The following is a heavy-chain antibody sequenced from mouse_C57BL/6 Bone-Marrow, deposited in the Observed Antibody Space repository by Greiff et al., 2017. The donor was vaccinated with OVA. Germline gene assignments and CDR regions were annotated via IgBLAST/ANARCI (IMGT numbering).Heavy chain of an antibody. CDR3: TENGWVLRDYAMDY. CDR2: IRLKSDNYAT. V-gene: IGHV6-3*01. CDR1: GFTFSNYW. D-gene: IGHD2-3*01. Sequence: EVQLVESGGGLVQPGGSMKLSCVASGFTFSNYWMNWVRQSPEKGLEWVAQIRLKSDNYATHYAGSVKGRFTISRDDSKSSVYLQMNNLRAEDTGIYYCTENGWVLRDYAMDYWGQGTSVTVSS. J-gene: IGHJ4*01.